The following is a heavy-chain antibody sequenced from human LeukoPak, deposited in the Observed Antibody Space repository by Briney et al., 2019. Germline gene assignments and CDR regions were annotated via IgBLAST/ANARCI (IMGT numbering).Heavy chain of an antibody. J-gene: IGHJ3*02. CDR3: ARFLIQRDSSGWAGSDAFDI. CDR1: GYTFTSYG. CDR2: ISGSNGNT. Sequence: ASVKVSCKASGYTFTSYGISWVRQAPGQGLEWMGWISGSNGNTNYAQKLQGRVTMTTDTSTSTAYMELRSLRSDDTAVYYCARFLIQRDSSGWAGSDAFDIWGQGTMVTVSS. D-gene: IGHD6-19*01. V-gene: IGHV1-18*01.